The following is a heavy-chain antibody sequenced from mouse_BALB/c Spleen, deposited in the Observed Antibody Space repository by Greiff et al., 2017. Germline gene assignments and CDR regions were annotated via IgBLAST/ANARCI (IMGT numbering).Heavy chain of an antibody. J-gene: IGHJ2*01. CDR1: GFAFSSYD. Sequence: DVQLVESGGGLVKPGGSLKLSCAASGFAFSSYDMSWVRQTPEKRLEWVAYLSSGGGSTYYPDTVKGRFTISRDNAKNTLYLQMSSLKSEDTAMYYCARHGGGGYYVFDYWGQGTTLTVSS. D-gene: IGHD2-3*01. V-gene: IGHV5-12-1*01. CDR2: LSSGGGST. CDR3: ARHGGGGYYVFDY.